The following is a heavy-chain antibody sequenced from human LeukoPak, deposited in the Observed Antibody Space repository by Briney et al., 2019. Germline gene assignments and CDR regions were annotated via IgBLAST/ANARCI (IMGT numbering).Heavy chain of an antibody. Sequence: SVKVSCKASGGTFSSYAISWVRQAPGQGLEWMGGIIPIFGTANYAQKFQGRVTITADKSTSTAYMELSSLRSEDTAVYYCARGEKCSGGSCYSEIFDYWGQGTLVTVSS. CDR2: IIPIFGTA. J-gene: IGHJ4*02. D-gene: IGHD2-15*01. V-gene: IGHV1-69*06. CDR1: GGTFSSYA. CDR3: ARGEKCSGGSCYSEIFDY.